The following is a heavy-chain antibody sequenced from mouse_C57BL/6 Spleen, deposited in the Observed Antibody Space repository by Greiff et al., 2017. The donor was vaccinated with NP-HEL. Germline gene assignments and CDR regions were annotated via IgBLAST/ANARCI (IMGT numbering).Heavy chain of an antibody. Sequence: DVHLVESGGGLVKPGGSLKLSCAASGFTFSDYGMHWVRQAPEKGLEWVAYISSGSSTIYYADTVKGRFTISRDNAKNTLFLQMSSLRSEDTAMYYCARPYGSSPYAMDYWGQGTSVTVSS. V-gene: IGHV5-17*01. J-gene: IGHJ4*01. CDR2: ISSGSSTI. D-gene: IGHD1-1*01. CDR1: GFTFSDYG. CDR3: ARPYGSSPYAMDY.